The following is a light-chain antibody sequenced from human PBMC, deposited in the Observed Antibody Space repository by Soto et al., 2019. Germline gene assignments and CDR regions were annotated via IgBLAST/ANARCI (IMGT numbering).Light chain of an antibody. Sequence: SVLTQPASLSGSPGQSITISCTGTSSDIGFYNYVSWYQQHPGQAPKLVIYDVTHRPTGVSDRFSGSKSGSAAALTISGLQAAGEADYYCASYTTSSTRVFGTGTKVTVL. CDR2: DVT. CDR1: SSDIGFYNY. J-gene: IGLJ1*01. CDR3: ASYTTSSTRV. V-gene: IGLV2-14*03.